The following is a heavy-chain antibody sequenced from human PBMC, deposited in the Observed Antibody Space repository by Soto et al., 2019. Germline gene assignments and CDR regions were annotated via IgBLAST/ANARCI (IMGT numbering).Heavy chain of an antibody. Sequence: ASVKVSCKASGYTFTGYYMLWVRQAPGQGLEWMGWINPNSGGTNYAQKFQGRVTMTRDTSISTAYMELSRLRSDDTAVYYCARMGVVVPAAILLEYYYGMDVWGQGTTVTVSS. J-gene: IGHJ6*02. D-gene: IGHD2-2*02. CDR3: ARMGVVVPAAILLEYYYGMDV. CDR1: GYTFTGYY. CDR2: INPNSGGT. V-gene: IGHV1-2*02.